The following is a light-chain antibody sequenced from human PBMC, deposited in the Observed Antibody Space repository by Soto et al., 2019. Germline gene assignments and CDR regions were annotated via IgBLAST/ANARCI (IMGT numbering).Light chain of an antibody. V-gene: IGLV2-14*01. CDR3: NSYTSSNTLNRG. Sequence: HSALTQPASVSGSPGQSITISCIGTSSDVGGYNYVSWYQQHPGKAPKLMIYEVSNRPSGVSNRFAGSKSVNTASLTISGLQAEDGADYYCNSYTSSNTLNRGFGGGTKLTVL. CDR2: EVS. CDR1: SSDVGGYNY. J-gene: IGLJ3*02.